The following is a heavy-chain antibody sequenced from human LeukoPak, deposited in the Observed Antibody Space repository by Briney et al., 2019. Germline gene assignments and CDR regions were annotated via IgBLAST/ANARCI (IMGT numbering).Heavy chain of an antibody. J-gene: IGHJ4*02. D-gene: IGHD1-1*01. Sequence: GGSLRLSCAASGFTFSTYGMHWVRQAPGKGLEWISYISTTSSFTKYADSVKGRFTISRDNANNSLYLQMNSLRVEDTAVYYCARQVGTYDYWGQGTLVTVSS. CDR2: ISTTSSFT. CDR1: GFTFSTYG. V-gene: IGHV3-21*05. CDR3: ARQVGTYDY.